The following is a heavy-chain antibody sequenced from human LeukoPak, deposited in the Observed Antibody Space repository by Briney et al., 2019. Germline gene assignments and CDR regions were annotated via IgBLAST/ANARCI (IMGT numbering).Heavy chain of an antibody. Sequence: SETLSLTCTVSGGSISSYYWSWIRQPPGKGLEWIGYIYYSGSTNYNPSLKSRVTISVDTSKNQFSLKLSSVTAADTAVYYCARALLRPRFDPWGQGTLVTVSS. V-gene: IGHV4-59*01. CDR3: ARALLRPRFDP. CDR2: IYYSGST. J-gene: IGHJ5*02. CDR1: GGSISSYY. D-gene: IGHD4-17*01.